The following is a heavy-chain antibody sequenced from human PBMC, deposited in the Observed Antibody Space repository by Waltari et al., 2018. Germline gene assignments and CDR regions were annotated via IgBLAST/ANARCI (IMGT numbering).Heavy chain of an antibody. Sequence: QVQLVQSGAELREPGASVKVSCKASGYSFTGTLIHWVRQAPGQGLEWMGGIIPNRGITNYAKKFQGSVTMTRDTSISTAYVELSSLRIDDTAVYYCATKGVVLPATFDYWGQGTLVTVSS. J-gene: IGHJ4*02. CDR1: GYSFTGTL. V-gene: IGHV1-2*02. CDR2: IIPNRGIT. D-gene: IGHD2-15*01. CDR3: ATKGVVLPATFDY.